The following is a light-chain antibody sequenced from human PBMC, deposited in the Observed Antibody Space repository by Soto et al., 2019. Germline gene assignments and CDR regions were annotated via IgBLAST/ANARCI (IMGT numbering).Light chain of an antibody. CDR3: EQPRLRIT. J-gene: IGKJ5*01. CDR1: QSVAGS. CDR2: DIS. Sequence: VLKHTRATLRLAREESTILSWRASQSVAGSLAWYQQKPGQAPRLLIYDISTRAAAIPAMFSGSGSGTDFTLTVSSLEPEDFARSYCEQPRLRITFRQGTRLEIK. V-gene: IGKV3-11*01.